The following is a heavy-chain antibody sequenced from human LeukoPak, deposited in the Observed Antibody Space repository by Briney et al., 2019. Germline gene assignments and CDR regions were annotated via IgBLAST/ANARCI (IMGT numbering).Heavy chain of an antibody. V-gene: IGHV3-30-3*01. CDR2: ISYDGSNK. Sequence: QPGGSLRLSCAASGFTFSSYAMSWVRQAPGKGLEWVAVISYDGSNKYYADSVKGRFTISRDNSKNTLYLQMNSLRAEDTAVYYCARDLSDCSGGSCYPGFASDYWGQGTLVTVSS. CDR1: GFTFSSYA. J-gene: IGHJ4*02. CDR3: ARDLSDCSGGSCYPGFASDY. D-gene: IGHD2-15*01.